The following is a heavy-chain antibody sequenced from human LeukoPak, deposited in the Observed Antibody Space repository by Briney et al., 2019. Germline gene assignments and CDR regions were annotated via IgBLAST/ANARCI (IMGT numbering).Heavy chain of an antibody. V-gene: IGHV4-38-2*02. D-gene: IGHD2-2*01. Sequence: SETLSLTCAVSDYSISSGYYWGWIRQPPGQGLEWIGSIYHSGSTYYNPSLKSRVTISVDTSKNQFSLKLSSVTAADTAVYYCAREQYCSSTSCPFGYWGQGTLVTVSS. CDR3: AREQYCSSTSCPFGY. CDR2: IYHSGST. CDR1: DYSISSGYY. J-gene: IGHJ4*02.